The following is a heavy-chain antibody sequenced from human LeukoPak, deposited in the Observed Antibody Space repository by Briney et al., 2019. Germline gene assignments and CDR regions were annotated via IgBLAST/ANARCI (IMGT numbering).Heavy chain of an antibody. D-gene: IGHD3-22*01. CDR3: ARVHDSSGYSDY. CDR1: GYTFTGYY. Sequence: ASVKVSCKASGYTFTGYYMHWVRQAPGQGLEWMGWINPNSGGTNYAQKFQGRVTMTRDTSISTAYMELSRLRSDDMAVYYCARVHDSSGYSDYWGQGTLVTVSS. V-gene: IGHV1-2*02. CDR2: INPNSGGT. J-gene: IGHJ4*02.